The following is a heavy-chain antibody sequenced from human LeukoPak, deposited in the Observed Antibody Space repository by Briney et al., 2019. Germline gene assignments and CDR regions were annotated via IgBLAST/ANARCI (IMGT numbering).Heavy chain of an antibody. CDR3: ARQTVGSGYYD. D-gene: IGHD3-22*01. V-gene: IGHV4-39*01. Sequence: SETLSLTCTVSGGSISSSSYYWGWIRQPPGKGLEWIGSIYYSGSTYYNPSLKSRVTISVDTSKNQFSLKLSSVTAADTAVYYCARQTVGSGYYDWGQGTLVTVSS. CDR2: IYYSGST. CDR1: GGSISSSSYY. J-gene: IGHJ4*02.